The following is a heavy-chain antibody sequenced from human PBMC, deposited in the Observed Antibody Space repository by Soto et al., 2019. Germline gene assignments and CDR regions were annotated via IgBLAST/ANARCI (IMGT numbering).Heavy chain of an antibody. J-gene: IGHJ4*02. CDR1: GFTFGGYA. D-gene: IGHD2-2*01. Sequence: EVQLLESGGGLVQPGGSLRLSCAASGFTFGGYAMSWVRQAPGKGLEWVSAISGSGGSTYYADSVKGRFTISRDNSKNPLYLQMNSLSAEDTAVYYCAKAHLGYCSSTSCPLDYWGQGTLVTVSS. CDR2: ISGSGGST. V-gene: IGHV3-23*01. CDR3: AKAHLGYCSSTSCPLDY.